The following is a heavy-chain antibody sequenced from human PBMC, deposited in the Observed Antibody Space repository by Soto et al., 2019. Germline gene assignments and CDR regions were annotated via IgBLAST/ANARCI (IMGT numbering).Heavy chain of an antibody. J-gene: IGHJ5*02. Sequence: SGPKRVNTTQTLTMTGTFSGFSLTTRGVGVGWIRQPPGKALECLALIYWDDDKRYSPSLQSRLSITKDTSKNQVVLTMTNVDPVDTATYYCAHIPNYYQYDWFDPWGQGTLVTVS. V-gene: IGHV2-5*02. CDR3: AHIPNYYQYDWFDP. D-gene: IGHD3-16*01. CDR1: GFSLTTRGVG. CDR2: IYWDDDK.